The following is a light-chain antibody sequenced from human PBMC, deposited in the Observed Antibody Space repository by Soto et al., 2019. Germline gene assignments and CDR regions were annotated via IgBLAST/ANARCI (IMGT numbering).Light chain of an antibody. V-gene: IGLV1-40*01. CDR2: GTN. CDR1: SSNIGACYG. J-gene: IGLJ3*02. Sequence: QSVLTQPPSVSGAPGQRVTISCSGTSSNIGACYGVPWYQQLPGTAPKLIIVGTNNRPSGLPARFSAYWSGTSASLAITGLQAEDVGDYYCQSFVTNLRGSVFGGGTQLTVL. CDR3: QSFVTNLRGSV.